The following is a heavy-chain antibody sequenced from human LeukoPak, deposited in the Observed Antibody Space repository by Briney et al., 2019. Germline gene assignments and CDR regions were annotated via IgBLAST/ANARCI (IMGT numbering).Heavy chain of an antibody. CDR1: GYSISSGYY. CDR2: IYHSGST. Sequence: PSETLSLTCAVSGYSISSGYYWGWIRPPPGKGLEWIGSIYHSGSTYYNPSLKSRVTISVDTPKTQYFLKLSSVTAADTAVYYCASASRGVYDFWSGYHDYWGQGTMVTVSS. D-gene: IGHD3-3*01. J-gene: IGHJ4*02. CDR3: ASASRGVYDFWSGYHDY. V-gene: IGHV4-38-2*01.